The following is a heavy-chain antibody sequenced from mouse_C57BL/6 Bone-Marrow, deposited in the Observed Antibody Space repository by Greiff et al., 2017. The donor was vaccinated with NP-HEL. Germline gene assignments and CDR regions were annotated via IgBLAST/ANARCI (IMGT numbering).Heavy chain of an antibody. CDR1: GFTFGSYG. Sequence: DVMLVESGGDLVKPGGSLKLSCAASGFTFGSYGMSWVRQTPDKRLAWFATIRSCGRYTYYPASVQGRFTISRDNAKNTRYLQMSSLKSEDTAMYYCASPYDYDVAWFAYWGQGTLVTVSA. CDR2: IRSCGRYT. D-gene: IGHD2-4*01. V-gene: IGHV5-6*02. J-gene: IGHJ3*01. CDR3: ASPYDYDVAWFAY.